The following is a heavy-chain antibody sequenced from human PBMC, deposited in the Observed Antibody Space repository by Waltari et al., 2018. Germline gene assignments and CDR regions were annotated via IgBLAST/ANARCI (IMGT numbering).Heavy chain of an antibody. J-gene: IGHJ5*02. CDR3: ARGGAKGWSGYSPIDWFDP. V-gene: IGHV4-39*01. D-gene: IGHD3-3*01. CDR1: GRSISSSSYY. CDR2: IYYSGST. Sequence: QLQLQESGPGLVKPSETLSLTCTVSGRSISSSSYYWGRIRPPPGKGLEWIGSIYYSGSTYYNPSLKSRVTISVDTSKNQFSLKLSSVTAADTAVYYCARGGAKGWSGYSPIDWFDPWGQGTLVTVSS.